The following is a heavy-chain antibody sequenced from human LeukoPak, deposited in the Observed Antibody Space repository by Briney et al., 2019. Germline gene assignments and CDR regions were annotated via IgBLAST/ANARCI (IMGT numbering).Heavy chain of an antibody. CDR2: FDPEDGET. CDR3: ATGFSTPWVFDY. J-gene: IGHJ4*02. V-gene: IGHV1-24*01. Sequence: ASVKVSCKVSGYTLTELSMHWVRQAPGKGLEWMGGFDPEDGETIYAQKFQGRVTMTEDTSTDTAYMELSSLRSGDTAVYYCATGFSTPWVFDYWGQGTLVTVSS. D-gene: IGHD2-2*01. CDR1: GYTLTELS.